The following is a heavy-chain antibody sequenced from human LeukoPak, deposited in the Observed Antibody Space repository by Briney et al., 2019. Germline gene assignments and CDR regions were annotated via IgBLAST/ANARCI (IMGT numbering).Heavy chain of an antibody. CDR2: INPNSGGT. CDR1: GYTFTGYY. J-gene: IGHJ4*02. D-gene: IGHD5-24*01. V-gene: IGHV1-2*02. CDR3: ARGGSSPKRWYYFDY. Sequence: ASVKVSCKASGYTFTGYYMHWVRQAPGQGLEWMGWINPNSGGTNYAQKFQGRVTMTRDTSISTAYMELSSLRSEDTAVYYCARGGSSPKRWYYFDYWGQGTLVTVSS.